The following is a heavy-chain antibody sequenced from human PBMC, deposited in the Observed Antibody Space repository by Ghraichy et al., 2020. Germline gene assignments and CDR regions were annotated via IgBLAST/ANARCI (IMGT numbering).Heavy chain of an antibody. CDR1: FFSLLSPFRF. CDR3: AHRPREGLFDY. V-gene: IGHV2-5*02. CDR2: IYWDDDE. Sequence: SGPTLVKPTQTLTLTCTFSFFSLLSPFRFVGWIRQPPGKALEWLALIYWDDDERYSPSLPLLLTHAKDTSKNQVVLTMTNMDPVYTGTYYCAHRPREGLFDYWGQGTLVTVSS. J-gene: IGHJ4*02.